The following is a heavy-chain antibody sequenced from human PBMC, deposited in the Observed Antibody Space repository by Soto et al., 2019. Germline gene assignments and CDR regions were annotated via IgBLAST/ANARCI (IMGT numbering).Heavy chain of an antibody. CDR3: AREDYYDSSGYPTVYGMDV. Sequence: SVKVSCKASGGTFSSYSISWVRQAPGQGLEWMGRIIPILGIANYAQKFQGRVTITADKSTSTAYMELSSLRSEDTAVYYCAREDYYDSSGYPTVYGMDVWGQGTTVTVSS. CDR1: GGTFSSYS. V-gene: IGHV1-69*04. CDR2: IIPILGIA. D-gene: IGHD3-22*01. J-gene: IGHJ6*02.